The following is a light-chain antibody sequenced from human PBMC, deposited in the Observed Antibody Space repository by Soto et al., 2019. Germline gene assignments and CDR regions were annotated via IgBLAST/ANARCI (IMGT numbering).Light chain of an antibody. CDR1: QSVSSSN. CDR3: QHYGDSPWT. Sequence: EIVLTQSPGTLSLPPGERATLSCRASQSVSSSNLAWYQQKRGQSPRVIIYGGYTRAAGIPDRFSGSGSGPDFTLTISRLEPEDFAVYFCQHYGDSPWTFGQGTKVDIK. CDR2: GGY. V-gene: IGKV3-20*01. J-gene: IGKJ1*01.